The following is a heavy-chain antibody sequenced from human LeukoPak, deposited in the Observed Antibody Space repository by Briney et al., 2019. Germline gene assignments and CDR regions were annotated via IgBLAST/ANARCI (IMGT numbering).Heavy chain of an antibody. D-gene: IGHD4-11*01. V-gene: IGHV3-9*01. CDR2: ISWNSGSI. CDR3: ARDGTTVTTARSYYYYYGMDV. CDR1: GFTFDDYA. Sequence: PGGSLRLSCAASGFTFDDYAMHWVRQAPGKGLEWVSGISWNSGSIGYADSVKGRFTISRDNAKNSLYLQMNSLRAEDTAVYYCARDGTTVTTARSYYYYYGMDVWGQGTTVTVSS. J-gene: IGHJ6*02.